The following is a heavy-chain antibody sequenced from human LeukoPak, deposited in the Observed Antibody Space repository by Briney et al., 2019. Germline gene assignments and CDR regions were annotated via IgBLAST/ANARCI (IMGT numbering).Heavy chain of an antibody. D-gene: IGHD3-10*01. Sequence: PGGSLRLSCAASGFTFSSYGMHWVRQAPGKGLEWVAFIRYDGSHKYYADSVKGRFTISRDNSENTLYLQMNSLRAEDTAVYYCARDRGSRGYYYYMDVWGKGTTVTVSS. V-gene: IGHV3-30*02. CDR3: ARDRGSRGYYYYMDV. CDR2: IRYDGSHK. J-gene: IGHJ6*03. CDR1: GFTFSSYG.